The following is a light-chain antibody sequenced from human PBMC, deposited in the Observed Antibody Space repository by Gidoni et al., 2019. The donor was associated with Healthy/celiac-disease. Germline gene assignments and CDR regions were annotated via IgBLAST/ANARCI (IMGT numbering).Light chain of an antibody. Sequence: DIQMTQSPSSLSASVGDRVTITCRASQSISSYLNWYQQKPGKAPKLLIYAASSLQSGVPSRFSSSGSGTDFTLTISSLQPEDFATYYCQQSYSTPPGTFGQGTKLEIK. CDR3: QQSYSTPPGT. V-gene: IGKV1-39*01. J-gene: IGKJ2*01. CDR1: QSISSY. CDR2: AAS.